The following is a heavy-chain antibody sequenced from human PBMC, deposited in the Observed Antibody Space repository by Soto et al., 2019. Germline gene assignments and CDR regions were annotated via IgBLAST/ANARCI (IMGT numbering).Heavy chain of an antibody. Sequence: ASVKVSCKASGYTFTGYYMHWVRQAPGQGLEWMGWINPNSGGTNYAQKFQGRVTMTKDTSISTAYMELSRLRSDDTAVYYCARVSIRYCSSTSCYPGYWGQGTLVTVSS. D-gene: IGHD2-2*01. CDR2: INPNSGGT. CDR3: ARVSIRYCSSTSCYPGY. CDR1: GYTFTGYY. V-gene: IGHV1-2*02. J-gene: IGHJ4*02.